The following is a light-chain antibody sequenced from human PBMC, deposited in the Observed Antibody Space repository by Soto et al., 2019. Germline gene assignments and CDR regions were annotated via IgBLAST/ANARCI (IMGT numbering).Light chain of an antibody. CDR3: CSYAGTYTFDVV. J-gene: IGLJ2*01. CDR2: DVS. Sequence: QSALTQPRSVSGSPGQSVTLSCTGTSSDVGAYNYVSWYQQHPGKAPKLMIYDVSKRPSGVPDRFSGSKSGNTASLIISGLQAEDEADYYCCSYAGTYTFDVVFGGGTKLTVL. CDR1: SSDVGAYNY. V-gene: IGLV2-11*01.